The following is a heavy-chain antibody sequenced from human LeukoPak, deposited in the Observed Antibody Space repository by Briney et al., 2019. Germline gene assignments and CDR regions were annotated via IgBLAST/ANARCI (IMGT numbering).Heavy chain of an antibody. V-gene: IGHV1-2*02. Sequence: GASVKVSCKASGYTFTGYYMHWVRQAPGQGLEWMGWINPNSGGTNYAQKFQGRVTMTRDTSISTAYMELSRLRSDDTAVYYCARESAYGGRYYMDVWGKGTTVTISS. CDR1: GYTFTGYY. CDR2: INPNSGGT. D-gene: IGHD4-23*01. J-gene: IGHJ6*03. CDR3: ARESAYGGRYYMDV.